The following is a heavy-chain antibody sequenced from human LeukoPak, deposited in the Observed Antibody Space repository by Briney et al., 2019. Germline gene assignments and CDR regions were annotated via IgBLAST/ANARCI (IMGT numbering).Heavy chain of an antibody. J-gene: IGHJ3*01. CDR3: ARSSGWRDAFDF. V-gene: IGHV4-31*03. Sequence: KASETLSLTCSVSGESISISDFYWNWIRQLPGKGLEWIGYTYNSGNTYYNPSFASRHTISTDSYMNQFFLKSHSVTAADTAVYYCARSSGWRDAFDFWGRGTMVTVSS. D-gene: IGHD6-19*01. CDR2: TYNSGNT. CDR1: GESISISDFY.